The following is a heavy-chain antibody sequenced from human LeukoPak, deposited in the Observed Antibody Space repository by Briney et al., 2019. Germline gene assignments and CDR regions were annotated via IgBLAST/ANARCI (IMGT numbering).Heavy chain of an antibody. Sequence: GGSLRLSCAASGFTFSSYAMSWVRQAPGKGLEWVSAISGSGGSTYYADSVKGRFTISRDNSKNTLYLQMNSLRAEDTAVYYCATPDEPYGDYGHGLSVHDYYYYRMDVWGQGTTITGSS. D-gene: IGHD4-17*01. J-gene: IGHJ6*02. CDR1: GFTFSSYA. CDR3: ATPDEPYGDYGHGLSVHDYYYYRMDV. V-gene: IGHV3-23*01. CDR2: ISGSGGST.